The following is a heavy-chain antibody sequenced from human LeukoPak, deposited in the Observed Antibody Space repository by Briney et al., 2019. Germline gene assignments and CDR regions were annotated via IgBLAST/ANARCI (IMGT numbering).Heavy chain of an antibody. CDR2: INSDGSRT. J-gene: IGHJ4*02. Sequence: PGGSLRLSCAASGFNFSSYWMHWVRRAPGKGLVWVSRINSDGSRTSYGDSVKGRFTISRDNGKNTLYMQMNSLRAEDTAAYYCAREDYGGNPFGYWGQGTLVTVSS. V-gene: IGHV3-74*01. D-gene: IGHD4-23*01. CDR3: AREDYGGNPFGY. CDR1: GFNFSSYW.